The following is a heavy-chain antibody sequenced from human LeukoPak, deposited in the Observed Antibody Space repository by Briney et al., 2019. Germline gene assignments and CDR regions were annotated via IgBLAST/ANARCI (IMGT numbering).Heavy chain of an antibody. J-gene: IGHJ4*02. CDR1: GGIFSCYA. CDR2: IIPILGIA. D-gene: IGHD3-16*01. Sequence: SSVTVSFKASGGIFSCYAFSWVGQAPAQGLEWMGRIIPILGIANYAQKFQRRVTITADKSTSTAYMELSSLRSEDTAVYYCARVPLGAHYCDYWGQGTLVTVSS. CDR3: ARVPLGAHYCDY. V-gene: IGHV1-69*04.